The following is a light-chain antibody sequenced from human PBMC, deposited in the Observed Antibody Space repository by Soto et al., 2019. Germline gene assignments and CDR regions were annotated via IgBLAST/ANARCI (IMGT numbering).Light chain of an antibody. Sequence: EIVMTQSPVTLSVSPGERATLSCRASQFVSSNLAWYQQKPGQAPRLLIYGASTRATGIPARFSGSGSGTEFTLTISSLLSEDFAVYYCQQYNNWPPWTFGQGTKVDIK. CDR2: GAS. CDR1: QFVSSN. CDR3: QQYNNWPPWT. V-gene: IGKV3D-15*01. J-gene: IGKJ1*01.